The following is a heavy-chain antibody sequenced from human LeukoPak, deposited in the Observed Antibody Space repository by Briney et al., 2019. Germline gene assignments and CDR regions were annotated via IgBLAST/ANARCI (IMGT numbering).Heavy chain of an antibody. V-gene: IGHV3-23*01. D-gene: IGHD1-26*01. J-gene: IGHJ4*02. CDR2: ISKSGGDI. CDR3: ARDRLGSGSSDY. Sequence: GGSLRLSCIASGFRFSGYAMSWVRQAPGKGLEWVSVISKSGGDIYYADSVKGRFTISRDNSKNTLYLQMNTLRAEDTALYYCARDRLGSGSSDYWGQGTLVTVSS. CDR1: GFRFSGYA.